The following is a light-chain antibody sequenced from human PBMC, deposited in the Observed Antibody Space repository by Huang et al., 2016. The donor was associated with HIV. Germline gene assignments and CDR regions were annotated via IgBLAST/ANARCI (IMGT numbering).Light chain of an antibody. CDR3: QQGYSPPFT. J-gene: IGKJ3*01. Sequence: IQMTQSPSSLSASVGDRVIVTCRASQSIITSLNWYQQKPGKAPNLLIYAASSLQSGVPSRLRGSGSGTDFTLTISSLQPEDIATCYCQQGYSPPFTFGPGTKVDIK. CDR2: AAS. V-gene: IGKV1-39*01. CDR1: QSIITS.